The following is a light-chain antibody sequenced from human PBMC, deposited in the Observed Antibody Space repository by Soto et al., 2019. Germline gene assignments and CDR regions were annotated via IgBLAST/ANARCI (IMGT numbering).Light chain of an antibody. CDR2: GAS. Sequence: EIGLTQSPCPLPVSPGEIATLSCTASQSVSSSYLDWYQQKPGQAPRLLIYGASSMATGIPDRCSGSGSGTDFKLTISGLEPVDVAVDYGQQYGSSRWKFGNGAKVYIK. CDR1: QSVSSSY. V-gene: IGKV3-20*01. J-gene: IGKJ1*01. CDR3: QQYGSSRWK.